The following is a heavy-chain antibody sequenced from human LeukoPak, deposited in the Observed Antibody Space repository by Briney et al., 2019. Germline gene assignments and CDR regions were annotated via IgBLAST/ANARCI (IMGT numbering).Heavy chain of an antibody. V-gene: IGHV1-2*02. J-gene: IGHJ4*02. CDR2: INPNSGGT. CDR3: ARVKTRIAAAPTVFDY. Sequence: ASVKVSCKASGYTFTGYYMHWVRQAPGQGLEWMGWINPNSGGTNYAQKFQGRVTMTRDTSISTAYTELSRLRSDDTAVYYCARVKTRIAAAPTVFDYWGQGTLVTVSS. CDR1: GYTFTGYY. D-gene: IGHD6-13*01.